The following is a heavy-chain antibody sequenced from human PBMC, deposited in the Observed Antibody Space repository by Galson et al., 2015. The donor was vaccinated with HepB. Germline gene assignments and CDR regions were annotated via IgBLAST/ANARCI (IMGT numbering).Heavy chain of an antibody. CDR1: GFTFSFAW. Sequence: SLRLSCAASGFTFSFAWMSWVRQAPGKGLEWVGRVKSKIDGETTDDAAPVKGRFTISRDDSKNMLYLQMNSLKTEDTAVYYCTREACPHPGVSCNYEYWGQGTLVTVSS. V-gene: IGHV3-15*01. CDR3: TREACPHPGVSCNYEY. CDR2: VKSKIDGETT. J-gene: IGHJ4*02. D-gene: IGHD2-15*01.